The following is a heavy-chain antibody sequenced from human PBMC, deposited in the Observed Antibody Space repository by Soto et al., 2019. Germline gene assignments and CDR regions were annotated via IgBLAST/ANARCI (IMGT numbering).Heavy chain of an antibody. J-gene: IGHJ1*01. CDR1: GVTVSSIY. CDR2: ISGSGGTT. V-gene: IGHV3-23*01. CDR3: AKEDNYYDSSGYYLEYFHH. Sequence: PGGSLRLSCAASGVTVSSIYMSWVRQAPGKGLEWVSIISGSGGTTYYAESEKGRFTISRDNSKNTLYQQMNSLRADDTAVYYCAKEDNYYDSSGYYLEYFHHWGQGTLVTVSS. D-gene: IGHD3-22*01.